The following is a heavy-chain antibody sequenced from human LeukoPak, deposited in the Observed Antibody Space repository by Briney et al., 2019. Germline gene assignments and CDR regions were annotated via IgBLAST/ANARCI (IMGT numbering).Heavy chain of an antibody. J-gene: IGHJ4*02. Sequence: ASVKVSCKPSGYSLTVNFLYWVRQAPGQGLEWMGWINPNTGGTNYALKFQGRVTMTRDTASSTAYMELTRLTSDDTAVYYCARGGVPGQQLDYWGPGALVSVAS. CDR3: ARGGVPGQQLDY. CDR1: GYSLTVNF. D-gene: IGHD6-13*01. V-gene: IGHV1-2*02. CDR2: INPNTGGT.